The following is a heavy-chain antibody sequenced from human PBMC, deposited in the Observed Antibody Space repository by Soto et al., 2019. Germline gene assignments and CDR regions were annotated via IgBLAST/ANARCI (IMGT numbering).Heavy chain of an antibody. CDR3: AKLGSGYYTGLYFDY. Sequence: EVQLVESGGALVQRGGSLRLSCAASGFSFGDYWMSWVRQAPGKGLEWVAHMKKDGSEKYYVDSVKGRFSVSRDNSKNSLYLQMDSLRAEDTAGYYCAKLGSGYYTGLYFDYWGQGTLVTVSS. V-gene: IGHV3-7*03. D-gene: IGHD3-3*01. CDR2: MKKDGSEK. J-gene: IGHJ4*02. CDR1: GFSFGDYW.